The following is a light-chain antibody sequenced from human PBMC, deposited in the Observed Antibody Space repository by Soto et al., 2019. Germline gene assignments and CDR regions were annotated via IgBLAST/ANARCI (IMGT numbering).Light chain of an antibody. CDR3: QQYYSTPPT. V-gene: IGKV4-1*01. CDR1: QSVLYSSNNKNY. Sequence: DIVMTQSPDSPAVSLGERATINCKSSQSVLYSSNNKNYLAWYQQKPGQPPKLLIYWASTRESGVPDRFSGSGSGTDFTLTISSLQAEDVAVYYCQQYYSTPPTFGPGTKLEIK. J-gene: IGKJ2*01. CDR2: WAS.